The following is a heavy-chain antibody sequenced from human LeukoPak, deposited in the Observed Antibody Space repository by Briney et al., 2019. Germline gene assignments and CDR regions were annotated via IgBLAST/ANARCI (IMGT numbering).Heavy chain of an antibody. CDR3: ARVDRYIVVVPATDMALPGAFDI. V-gene: IGHV4-30-2*01. CDR1: SGSISSGGYY. CDR2: IYHSGST. D-gene: IGHD2-2*01. J-gene: IGHJ3*02. Sequence: PSQTLSLTCTASSGSISSGGYYWSWIRQPPGKGLEWIGYIYHSGSTYYNPSLKSRVTISVDRSKNQFSLKLSSVTAADTAVYYCARVDRYIVVVPATDMALPGAFDIWGQGTMVTVSS.